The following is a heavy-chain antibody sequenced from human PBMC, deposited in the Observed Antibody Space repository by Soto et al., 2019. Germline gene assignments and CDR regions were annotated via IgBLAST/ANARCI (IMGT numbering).Heavy chain of an antibody. J-gene: IGHJ6*02. V-gene: IGHV4-34*01. CDR3: ARAGKLRYFDWLLLGHWGMDV. CDR2: INHSGST. CDR1: GGSFSGYY. Sequence: PSETLSLTCAVYGGSFSGYYWSWIRQPPGKGLEWIGEINHSGSTNYNPSLKSRVTISVDTSKNQFSLKLSSVTAADTAVYYCARAGKLRYFDWLLLGHWGMDVWGQGTTVTVSS. D-gene: IGHD3-9*01.